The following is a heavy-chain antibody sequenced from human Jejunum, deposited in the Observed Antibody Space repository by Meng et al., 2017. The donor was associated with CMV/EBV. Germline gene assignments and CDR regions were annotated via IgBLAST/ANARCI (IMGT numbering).Heavy chain of an antibody. CDR3: ATLGVTTLPSDY. Sequence: ASGFIVIPNYMWWFRRAPPKELEWVAFIYSSSSLFYAESVKGRFFIPRDNSKNTLYLQMSSLRAEDTAIYYCATLGVTTLPSDYWGQGTLVTVSS. CDR2: IYSSSSL. D-gene: IGHD4-11*01. CDR1: GFIVIPNY. J-gene: IGHJ4*02. V-gene: IGHV3-53*01.